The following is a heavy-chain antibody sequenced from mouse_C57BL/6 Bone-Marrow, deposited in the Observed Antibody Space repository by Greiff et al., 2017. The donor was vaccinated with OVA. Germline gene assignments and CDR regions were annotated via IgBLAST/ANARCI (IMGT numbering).Heavy chain of an antibody. CDR3: ARFGYHWDD. CDR2: INPYNGGT. Sequence: VHVKQSGPVLVKPGASVKMSCKASGYTFTDYYMNWVKQSHGKSLEWIGVINPYNGGTSYNQKFKGKATLTVDKSSSTAYMELNSLTSEDSAVYYCARFGYHWDDWGKGTSVTVSS. D-gene: IGHD2-2*01. V-gene: IGHV1-19*01. CDR1: GYTFTDYY. J-gene: IGHJ4*01.